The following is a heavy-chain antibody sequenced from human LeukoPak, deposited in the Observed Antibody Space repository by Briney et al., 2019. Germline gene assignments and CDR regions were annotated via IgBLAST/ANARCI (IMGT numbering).Heavy chain of an antibody. Sequence: GGSLRLSCAASGFTFSSYAMSWVRQAPGKGLEWVSAISGSGGSTYYADSVKGRFTISRDNSKNMLYLQMNSLRAEDTAVYYCAKVGIDSGSSKPNDYWGQGTLVTVSS. CDR2: ISGSGGST. CDR1: GFTFSSYA. CDR3: AKVGIDSGSSKPNDY. D-gene: IGHD1-26*01. J-gene: IGHJ4*02. V-gene: IGHV3-23*01.